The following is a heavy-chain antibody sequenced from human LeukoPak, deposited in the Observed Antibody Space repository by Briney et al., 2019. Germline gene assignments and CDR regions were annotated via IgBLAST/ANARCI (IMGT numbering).Heavy chain of an antibody. CDR3: ARAPANKYDSRLPEDY. CDR2: INPSDGTT. J-gene: IGHJ4*02. CDR1: GYTFTGYY. D-gene: IGHD3-22*01. V-gene: IGHV1-46*01. Sequence: ASVKVSCKASGYTFTGYYIHWVRQAPGQGLEWMGIINPSDGTTSYAQKFQGRVTMTRDTSTSTVYMEVRSLRSEDTAVYYCARAPANKYDSRLPEDYWGQGTLVTVSS.